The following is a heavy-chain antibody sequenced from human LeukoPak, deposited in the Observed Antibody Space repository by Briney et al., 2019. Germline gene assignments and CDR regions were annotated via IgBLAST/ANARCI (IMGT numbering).Heavy chain of an antibody. CDR1: GFTFSNYW. V-gene: IGHV3-7*01. CDR2: IKQDGSEK. D-gene: IGHD6-25*01. J-gene: IGHJ6*02. Sequence: GGSLRLSCAASGFTFSNYWMSWVRQAPGKGLEWVANIKQDGSEKYYVDSVKGRFTISRDNAKNSLYLQMNSLRAEDTAVYYCARGGFRSHSGYYYYDMDVWGQGTTVTVSS. CDR3: ARGGFRSHSGYYYYDMDV.